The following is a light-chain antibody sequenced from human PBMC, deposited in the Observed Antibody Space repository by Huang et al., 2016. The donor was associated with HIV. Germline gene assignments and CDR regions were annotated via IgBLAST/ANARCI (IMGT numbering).Light chain of an antibody. CDR1: QSISNW. V-gene: IGKV1-5*03. J-gene: IGKJ1*01. CDR2: KTS. CDR3: QQYNSYPWT. Sequence: DIQMTQSPSTLSASVGDRVTITCRASQSISNWLAWFQQKPGKAPELLMYKTSTLQIGVPSRFSGIGSGTVVALTISILQPDDFATYYCQQYNSYPWTFGQGTRVDIK.